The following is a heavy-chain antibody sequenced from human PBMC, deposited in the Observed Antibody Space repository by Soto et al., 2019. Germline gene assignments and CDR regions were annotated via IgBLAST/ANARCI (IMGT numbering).Heavy chain of an antibody. J-gene: IGHJ4*02. D-gene: IGHD3-9*01. CDR1: GFTFSSYA. CDR3: AKVLTGYYYYFEY. Sequence: PGGSLRLSCAASGFTFSSYAMIWVRQAPGKGLEWVSGVGGSGEYTYYADSVKGRFTISRDNSENTVYLQISSLRAEGTAVYYCAKVLTGYYYYFEYWGQGTLVTVSS. V-gene: IGHV3-23*01. CDR2: VGGSGEYT.